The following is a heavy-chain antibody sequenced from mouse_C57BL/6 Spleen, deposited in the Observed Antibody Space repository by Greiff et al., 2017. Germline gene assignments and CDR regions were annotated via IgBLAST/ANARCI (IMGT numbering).Heavy chain of an antibody. Sequence: EVQVVESGEGLVKPGGSLKLSCAASGFTFSSYAMSWVRQTPEKRLEWVAYISSGGDYIYYADTVKGRFPISRDNARNTLYLQMSSLKSEDTAMYYCTQNYYDYAMDYWGQGTSGTVSS. CDR3: TQNYYDYAMDY. CDR2: ISSGGDYI. CDR1: GFTFSSYA. D-gene: IGHD1-1*01. V-gene: IGHV5-9-1*02. J-gene: IGHJ4*01.